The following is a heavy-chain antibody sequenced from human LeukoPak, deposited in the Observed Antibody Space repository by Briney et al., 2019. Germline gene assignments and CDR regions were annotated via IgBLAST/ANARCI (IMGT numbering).Heavy chain of an antibody. Sequence: PGGSLRLSCTASGFTFGDYAMSWVRQAPGKGLEWVGFIRSKAYGGTTEYAASVKGRFTISRDDSKSIAYLQMNSLKTEDTAVYYCTRQLLDSSGYYWDVWGKGTTVTISS. CDR3: TRQLLDSSGYYWDV. CDR1: GFTFGDYA. J-gene: IGHJ6*04. CDR2: IRSKAYGGTT. V-gene: IGHV3-49*04. D-gene: IGHD3-22*01.